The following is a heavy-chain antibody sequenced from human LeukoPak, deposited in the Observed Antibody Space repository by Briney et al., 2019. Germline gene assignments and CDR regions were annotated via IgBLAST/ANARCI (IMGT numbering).Heavy chain of an antibody. D-gene: IGHD3-10*02. CDR3: ATSGLRSGYYV. CDR2: VSGSGGNT. J-gene: IGHJ4*02. CDR1: GFTFSDYY. Sequence: GGSLRLSCAASGFTFSDYYMSWLRQAPGKGLEWVSTVSGSGGNTYYTDSVKGRFTISRDNSKNTLYLQMNSLRAEDTAVYYCATSGLRSGYYVWGQGTLVTVSS. V-gene: IGHV3-23*01.